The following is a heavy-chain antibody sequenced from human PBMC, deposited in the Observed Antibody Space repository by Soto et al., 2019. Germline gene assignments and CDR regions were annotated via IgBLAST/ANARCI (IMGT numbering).Heavy chain of an antibody. CDR1: GFTFSNAW. D-gene: IGHD2-2*01. CDR3: TPEVWGFCSSTSCHEFDSDY. J-gene: IGHJ4*02. CDR2: IKSKTDGGTT. V-gene: IGHV3-15*01. Sequence: PVESLKISCAASGFTFSNAWMSWVRQAPGKGLEWVGRIKSKTDGGTTDYAAPVKGRFTISRDDSKNTLYLQMNSLKTEDTAVYYCTPEVWGFCSSTSCHEFDSDYWGQGTLVTSPQ.